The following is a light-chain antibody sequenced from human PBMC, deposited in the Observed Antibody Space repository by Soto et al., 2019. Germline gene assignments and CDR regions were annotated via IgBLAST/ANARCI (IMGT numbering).Light chain of an antibody. CDR3: QQSYSTPLT. J-gene: IGKJ1*01. CDR1: QDIRNH. V-gene: IGKV1-39*01. Sequence: DIQMTQSPSSLSASVGDRLTITCQASQDIRNHLNWFQQKPGKAPNLLIYAAPRLQRXVXSXFSASGSGTDLTLTISSLQPEEFATYYGQQSYSTPLTFGQGTKVDIK. CDR2: AAP.